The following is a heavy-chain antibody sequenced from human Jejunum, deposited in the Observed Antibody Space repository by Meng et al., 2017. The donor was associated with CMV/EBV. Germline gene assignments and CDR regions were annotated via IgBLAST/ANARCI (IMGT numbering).Heavy chain of an antibody. CDR1: GFPFRRYA. D-gene: IGHD2-2*01. CDR3: VNSAANYFYGMDV. V-gene: IGHV3-23*01. J-gene: IGHJ6*02. Sequence: ASGFPFRRYAMSWVRPAPGKGLECVSTITGNGDKTYYADSVRGRFIISRDNSKNTLSLQMNSLRAEDTALYYCVNSAANYFYGMDVWGQGTTVTVSS. CDR2: ITGNGDKT.